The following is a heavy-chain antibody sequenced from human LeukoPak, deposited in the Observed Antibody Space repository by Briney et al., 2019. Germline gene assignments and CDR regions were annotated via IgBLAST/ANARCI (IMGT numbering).Heavy chain of an antibody. J-gene: IGHJ4*02. Sequence: SETLSLTCTVSGGSISSSSYYWGWIRQPPGKGLEWIGSIYYSGSTYYNPSLKSRVTISVDTSKNQFSLKLSSVTAADTAVYYCARHGTYVRFLDYWGQGTLVTVSS. D-gene: IGHD3-3*01. V-gene: IGHV4-39*01. CDR1: GGSISSSSYY. CDR3: ARHGTYVRFLDY. CDR2: IYYSGST.